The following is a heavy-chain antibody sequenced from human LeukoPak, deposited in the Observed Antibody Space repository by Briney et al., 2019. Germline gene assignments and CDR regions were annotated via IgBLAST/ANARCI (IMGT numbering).Heavy chain of an antibody. V-gene: IGHV3-23*01. CDR1: GFTFSNYA. D-gene: IGHD3-9*01. J-gene: IGHJ4*02. CDR3: AKWGDYDVLTGYYVSDY. Sequence: PGGSLRLSCAASGFTFSNYAMSWVRQAPGKGLEWVSAITGSGGNTYYADSVKRRFTISRDNSKNTVFPQMNSLRAEDTAVYYCAKWGDYDVLTGYYVSDYWGQGTLVTVSS. CDR2: ITGSGGNT.